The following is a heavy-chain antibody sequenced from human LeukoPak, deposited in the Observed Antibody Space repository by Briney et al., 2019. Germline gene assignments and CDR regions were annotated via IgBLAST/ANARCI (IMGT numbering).Heavy chain of an antibody. Sequence: GGSLRLSCAASGFTFSSYDMHWVRQATGKGLEWVSAIGTAGDTYYPGSVKGRFTISRENAKNSLYLQMNSLRAGDTAVYYCARENTREAFDIWGQGTMVTVSS. D-gene: IGHD2-15*01. J-gene: IGHJ3*02. CDR3: ARENTREAFDI. V-gene: IGHV3-13*01. CDR2: IGTAGDT. CDR1: GFTFSSYD.